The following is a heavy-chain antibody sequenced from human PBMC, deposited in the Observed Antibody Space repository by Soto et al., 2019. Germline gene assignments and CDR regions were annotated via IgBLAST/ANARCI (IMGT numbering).Heavy chain of an antibody. CDR1: GFTFSSYW. J-gene: IGHJ3*02. V-gene: IGHV3-74*01. Sequence: GGSLRLSCAASGFTFSSYWMHWVRQAPGKGLVWVSRINSDGSSTSYADSVKGRFTISRDNAKNTLYLQMNSLRAEDTAVYYCARGGGYCSGGSCYSWDAFDIWGQGTMVTVSS. D-gene: IGHD2-15*01. CDR3: ARGGGYCSGGSCYSWDAFDI. CDR2: INSDGSST.